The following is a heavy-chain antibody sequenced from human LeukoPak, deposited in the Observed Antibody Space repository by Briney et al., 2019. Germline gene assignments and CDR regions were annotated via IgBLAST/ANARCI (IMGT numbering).Heavy chain of an antibody. CDR3: AREIKGGYCSSTSCYAPPHYYYYMDV. CDR1: GGSFSGYY. V-gene: IGHV4-34*01. Sequence: ASETLSLTCAVYGGSFSGYYWSWIRQPPGKGLEWIGEINHSGCTNYNPSLKSRVTISVDTSKNQFSLKLSSVTAADTAVYYCAREIKGGYCSSTSCYAPPHYYYYMDVWGKGTTVTVSS. J-gene: IGHJ6*03. D-gene: IGHD2-2*01. CDR2: INHSGCT.